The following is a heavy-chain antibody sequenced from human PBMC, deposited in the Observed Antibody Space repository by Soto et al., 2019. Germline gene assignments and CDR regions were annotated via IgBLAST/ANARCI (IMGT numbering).Heavy chain of an antibody. CDR3: ASGIQLWLRRINNGYSG. CDR1: GGTFSTYA. Sequence: QVQLVQSGAEVKKPESSVKVSCKAPGGTFSTYAISWVRQAPGQGLEWMGGIIAMFGTANYAQRFQGRVTITADESTNTVYMELSSLRPEDTAVYFCASGIQLWLRRINNGYSGWGQGTLVTVSS. J-gene: IGHJ4*02. V-gene: IGHV1-69*12. D-gene: IGHD5-18*01. CDR2: IIAMFGTA.